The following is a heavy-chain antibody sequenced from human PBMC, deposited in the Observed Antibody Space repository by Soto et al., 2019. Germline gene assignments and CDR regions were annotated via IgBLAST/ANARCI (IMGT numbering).Heavy chain of an antibody. CDR2: IYYSGST. CDR3: ARERRVTIFGVVIPRGMDV. V-gene: IGHV4-59*01. Sequence: SETLSLTCTVSGGSISSYYWSWIRQPPGKGLEWIGYIYYSGSTNYNPSLKSRVTISVDTSKNQFSLKLSSVTAADTAVYYCARERRVTIFGVVIPRGMDVWGQGTTVTVS. CDR1: GGSISSYY. J-gene: IGHJ6*02. D-gene: IGHD3-3*01.